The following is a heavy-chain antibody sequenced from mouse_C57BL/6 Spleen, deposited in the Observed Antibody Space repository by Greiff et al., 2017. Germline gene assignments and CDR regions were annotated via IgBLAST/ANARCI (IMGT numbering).Heavy chain of an antibody. Sequence: EVQLQESGPELVKPGASVKIPCKASGYTFTDYNMDWVKQSHGKSLEWIGDINPNNGGTIYNQKFKGKATLTVDKSSSTAYMELRSLTSEDTAVYYCARSHYDYGSSYDYAMDYWGQGTSVTVSS. CDR3: ARSHYDYGSSYDYAMDY. V-gene: IGHV1-18*01. J-gene: IGHJ4*01. CDR1: GYTFTDYN. CDR2: INPNNGGT. D-gene: IGHD1-1*01.